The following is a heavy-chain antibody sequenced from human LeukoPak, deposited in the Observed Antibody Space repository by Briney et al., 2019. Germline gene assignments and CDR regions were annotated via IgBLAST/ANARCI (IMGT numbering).Heavy chain of an antibody. CDR3: ARDLYGSGSSGFDP. CDR1: GYTFTCYY. Sequence: ASVKVSCKASGYTFTCYYMHWVRQAPGQGLEWMGWINPNSGGTNYAQKFQGRVTMTRDTSISTTYMELSRLRSDDTAVYYCARDLYGSGSSGFDPWGQGIVVTVSS. V-gene: IGHV1-2*02. CDR2: INPNSGGT. D-gene: IGHD3-10*01. J-gene: IGHJ5*02.